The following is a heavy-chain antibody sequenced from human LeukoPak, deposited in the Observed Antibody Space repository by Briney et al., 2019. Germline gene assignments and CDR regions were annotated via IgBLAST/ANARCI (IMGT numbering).Heavy chain of an antibody. Sequence: GGSLRLSCAASGFTFSSYAMSWVRQAPGKGLEWVSAISGSGGSTYYADSVKGRFTISRDNSKNTLYLQTNSLRAEDTAVYYCAKPHGWSPYYFDYWGQGTLVTVSS. D-gene: IGHD6-19*01. V-gene: IGHV3-23*01. CDR1: GFTFSSYA. CDR2: ISGSGGST. CDR3: AKPHGWSPYYFDY. J-gene: IGHJ4*02.